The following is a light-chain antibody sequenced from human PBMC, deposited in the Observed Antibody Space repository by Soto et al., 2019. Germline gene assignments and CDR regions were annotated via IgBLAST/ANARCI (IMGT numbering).Light chain of an antibody. CDR1: QSVSSN. CDR2: GAS. CDR3: QQYYNWPYT. Sequence: EIVRTQSPATLSVSPGERATLSCRASQSVSSNLAWYQQKPGQAPRLLIYGASTRATGIPARFSGSGSGTEFTLTISSLQSEDFAVYYSQQYYNWPYTFGQGTKLEIK. J-gene: IGKJ2*01. V-gene: IGKV3-15*01.